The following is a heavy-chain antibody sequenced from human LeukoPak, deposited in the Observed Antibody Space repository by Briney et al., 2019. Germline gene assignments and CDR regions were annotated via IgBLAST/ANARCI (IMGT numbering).Heavy chain of an antibody. Sequence: GGSLRLSCAASGFTFSSYAMHWVRQAPGKGLEGVAVISYDGSNKYYADSVKGRFTISRDNSKNTLYLQMNSLRAEDTAVYYCAREAGSDYYYMDVWGKGTTVTVSS. J-gene: IGHJ6*03. CDR3: AREAGSDYYYMDV. V-gene: IGHV3-30*01. CDR1: GFTFSSYA. CDR2: ISYDGSNK. D-gene: IGHD6-13*01.